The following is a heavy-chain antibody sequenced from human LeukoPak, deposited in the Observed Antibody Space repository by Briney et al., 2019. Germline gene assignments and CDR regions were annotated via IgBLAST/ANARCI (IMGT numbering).Heavy chain of an antibody. D-gene: IGHD3-10*01. CDR3: ARGITMVRGAPPPELDY. CDR1: GFTFSSYA. V-gene: IGHV3-30-3*01. Sequence: PGGSLXLSCAASGFTFSSYAMHWVRQAPGKGLEXVAVISYDGSNKYYADSVKGRFTISRDNSKNTLYLQMNSLRAEDTAVYYCARGITMVRGAPPPELDYWGQGTLVTVSS. CDR2: ISYDGSNK. J-gene: IGHJ4*02.